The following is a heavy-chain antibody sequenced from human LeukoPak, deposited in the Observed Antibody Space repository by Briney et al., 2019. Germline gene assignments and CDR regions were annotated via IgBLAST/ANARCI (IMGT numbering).Heavy chain of an antibody. Sequence: PSETLSLTCTVSGGSTSSDYWSWIRQSPGKGLEWVGYVYNSGDTGKNPSLKSRVTILLDTSKNQCSLRLTSVSAADTAVYYCARLKLGAYFDLWGRGTLVTVSS. D-gene: IGHD3-16*01. V-gene: IGHV4-59*08. CDR3: ARLKLGAYFDL. CDR1: GGSTSSDY. J-gene: IGHJ2*01. CDR2: VYNSGDT.